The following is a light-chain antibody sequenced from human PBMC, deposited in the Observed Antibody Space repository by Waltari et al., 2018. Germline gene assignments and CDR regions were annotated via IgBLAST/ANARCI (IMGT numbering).Light chain of an antibody. CDR3: QQLDTYPLT. CDR2: AAS. CDR1: QDITNY. Sequence: IQLTQSPSSLSASVGDRVTITCQASQDITNYLAWYQQEPGKPPKLLIYAASTLQSGVPSRFSGSQSGTDFTLTISTLQPEDFATYYCQQLDTYPLTFGGGTKVEIK. V-gene: IGKV1-9*01. J-gene: IGKJ4*01.